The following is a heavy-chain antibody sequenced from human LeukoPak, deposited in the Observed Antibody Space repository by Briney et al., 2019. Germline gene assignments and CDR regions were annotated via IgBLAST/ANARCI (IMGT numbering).Heavy chain of an antibody. V-gene: IGHV4-30-4*08. CDR2: IYYSGST. J-gene: IGHJ4*02. Sequence: SETLSLTCTVSGGSISSGDYYWSWIRQPPGKGLEWIGYIYYSGSTYYNPSLKSRVTISVDTSKNQFSLKLSSVTAADTAVYYCARRKGRFIVVVPAAISTPFDYWGQGTLVTVSS. CDR3: ARRKGRFIVVVPAAISTPFDY. CDR1: GGSISSGDYY. D-gene: IGHD2-2*02.